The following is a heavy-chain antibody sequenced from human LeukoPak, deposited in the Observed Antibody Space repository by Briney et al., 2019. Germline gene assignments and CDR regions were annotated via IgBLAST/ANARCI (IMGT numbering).Heavy chain of an antibody. V-gene: IGHV3-48*01. CDR1: GFTFSSYS. CDR3: AKDWGEYFDYVWGSFTSFDS. D-gene: IGHD3-16*01. Sequence: GGSLRLSCAASGFTFSSYSMNWVRQAPGKGLEWVSYISSSSSTIYYADSVKGRFTISRDNAKNSLYLQMNSLRAEDTAVYYCAKDWGEYFDYVWGSFTSFDSWGQGTLVTVSS. CDR2: ISSSSSTI. J-gene: IGHJ4*02.